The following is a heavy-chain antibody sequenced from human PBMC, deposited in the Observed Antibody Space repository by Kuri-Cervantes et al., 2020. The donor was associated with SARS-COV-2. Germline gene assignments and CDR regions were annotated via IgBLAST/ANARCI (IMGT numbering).Heavy chain of an antibody. J-gene: IGHJ6*02. CDR2: INAGNGNT. CDR3: AKGSYYDSSGSNYYYYGMDV. CDR1: GYTFTSYA. Sequence: ASVKVSCKTSGYTFTSYAMHWVRQAPGQRLEWMGWINAGNGNTKYSQKFQGRVTITRDTSASTAYMELSSLRSEDTAVYYCAKGSYYDSSGSNYYYYGMDVWGQGTTVTVSS. V-gene: IGHV1-3*01. D-gene: IGHD3-22*01.